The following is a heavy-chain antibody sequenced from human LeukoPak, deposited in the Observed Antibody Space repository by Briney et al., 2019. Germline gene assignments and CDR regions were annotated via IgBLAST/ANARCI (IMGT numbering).Heavy chain of an antibody. Sequence: SETLSLTCTVSDDSISDYYRGRIRQPPGRGLEWIGYFCNSGRSTYNPSLKSRVTISADTSKNHFSLKLNSVTTADTAVYYCTRGAGWLIDYWGQGILVTVSS. D-gene: IGHD3-16*01. V-gene: IGHV4-59*01. CDR3: TRGAGWLIDY. CDR2: FCNSGRS. CDR1: DDSISDYY. J-gene: IGHJ4*02.